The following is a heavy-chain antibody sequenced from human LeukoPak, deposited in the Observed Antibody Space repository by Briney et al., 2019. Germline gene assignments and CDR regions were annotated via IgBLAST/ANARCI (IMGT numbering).Heavy chain of an antibody. CDR2: IYYSGST. Sequence: SQTLSLTCTVSGGSISSGDYYWSWIRQPPGKGLEWIGYIYYSGSTYYNPSLKSRVTISVDTSKNQFSLKLSSVTAADTAVYYCARDLCSSTSCYLSSDMDVWGQGTTVTVSS. CDR1: GGSISSGDYY. D-gene: IGHD2-2*01. V-gene: IGHV4-30-4*01. J-gene: IGHJ6*02. CDR3: ARDLCSSTSCYLSSDMDV.